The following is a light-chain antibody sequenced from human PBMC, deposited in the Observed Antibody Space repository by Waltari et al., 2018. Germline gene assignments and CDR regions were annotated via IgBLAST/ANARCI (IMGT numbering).Light chain of an antibody. Sequence: DIQMTQSPSSLSASLGDRVSITCRASQDIGHYLIWYQQKPGKAPRSLISGASNLLSGVPSRFSGGGSGTDFTLTITALQPDDFATYYCQQYNNYPPTFGQGTRLEIK. CDR1: QDIGHY. CDR3: QQYNNYPPT. V-gene: IGKV1-16*01. J-gene: IGKJ5*01. CDR2: GAS.